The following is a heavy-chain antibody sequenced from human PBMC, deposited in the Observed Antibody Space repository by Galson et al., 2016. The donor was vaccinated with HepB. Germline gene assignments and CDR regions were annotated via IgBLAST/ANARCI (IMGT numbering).Heavy chain of an antibody. D-gene: IGHD6-13*01. V-gene: IGHV7-4-1*02. J-gene: IGHJ1*01. CDR3: ASKSLSTSWYN. Sequence: SVKVSCKASGYTLTSYAMNWVRQAPGQGLEWMGWINTDTGNPTYAQGFTGRFVFSLDTSVSTAYLQISSLKAEDTAVYYWASKSLSTSWYNWGQGTLVTVSS. CDR1: GYTLTSYA. CDR2: INTDTGNP.